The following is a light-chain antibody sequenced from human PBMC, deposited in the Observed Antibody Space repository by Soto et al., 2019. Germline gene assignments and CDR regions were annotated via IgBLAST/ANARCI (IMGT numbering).Light chain of an antibody. CDR1: GSNVGSNS. Sequence: QSALTQPPSASGTPGQRVTISCSGSGSNVGSNSVNWYQQLPGTAPKLLIYSSNQRPSGVPDRFSGSKSGTSASLAISGLQSEDGADYYCAARDDTLNGAVFGGGTKLTVL. CDR3: AARDDTLNGAV. CDR2: SSN. V-gene: IGLV1-44*01. J-gene: IGLJ3*02.